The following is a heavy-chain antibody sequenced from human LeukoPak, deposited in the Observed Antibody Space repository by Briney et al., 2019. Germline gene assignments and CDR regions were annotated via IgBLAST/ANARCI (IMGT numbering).Heavy chain of an antibody. J-gene: IGHJ4*02. CDR3: AVSVPLREDSSGYNDYFDY. V-gene: IGHV1-18*01. D-gene: IGHD3-22*01. CDR2: ISAYNGNT. Sequence: ASVKVSCKASGYTFTSYGISWVRQAPGQGLEWMGWISAYNGNTNYAQKLQGRVTMTTDTSTSTAYMELRSLRSDDTAVYYCAVSVPLREDSSGYNDYFDYWGQGTLVTVSS. CDR1: GYTFTSYG.